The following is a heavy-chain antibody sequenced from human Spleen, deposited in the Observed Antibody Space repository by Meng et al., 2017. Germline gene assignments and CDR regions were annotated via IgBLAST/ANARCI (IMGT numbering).Heavy chain of an antibody. Sequence: ASVKVSCKPSGYNFPDYWLHWVRRAPGQGLEWMGIINPSGGSTSYARKFQGRVTMTRDTSTSTVYMELSSLRSEDTAVYYCARGSAGGRYYFDYWGQGTLVTVSS. J-gene: IGHJ4*02. V-gene: IGHV1-46*01. CDR2: INPSGGST. CDR1: GYNFPDYW. D-gene: IGHD3-16*01. CDR3: ARGSAGGRYYFDY.